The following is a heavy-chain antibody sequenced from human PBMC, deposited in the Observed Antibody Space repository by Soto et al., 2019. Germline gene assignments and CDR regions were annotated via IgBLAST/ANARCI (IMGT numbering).Heavy chain of an antibody. CDR2: IYYSGST. CDR3: ARDARSGYSSSWNWFDP. J-gene: IGHJ5*02. D-gene: IGHD6-13*01. Sequence: QVQLQESGPGLVKPSQTLSLTCTVSGGSISSGGYYWSWIRQHPGKGLAWIGYIYYSGSTYYNPSLQSRVTISVDTSKNQFSLKLSSVTAADTAVYYCARDARSGYSSSWNWFDPWGKGTLVTVSS. CDR1: GGSISSGGYY. V-gene: IGHV4-31*03.